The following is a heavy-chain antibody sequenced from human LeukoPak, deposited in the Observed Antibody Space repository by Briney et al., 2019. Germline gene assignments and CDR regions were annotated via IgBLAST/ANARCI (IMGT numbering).Heavy chain of an antibody. V-gene: IGHV3-74*03. Sequence: GGSLKLSCAASGFTFSRSWMHCVRQAPGKGLVWVSRINTDGSATTCADSVRGRFTISRDNAKNTVYLQMNSLSADDTGVYYCAGNDKWLISYWGQGTLVTVSS. CDR1: GFTFSRSW. CDR2: INTDGSAT. D-gene: IGHD6-19*01. J-gene: IGHJ4*02. CDR3: AGNDKWLISY.